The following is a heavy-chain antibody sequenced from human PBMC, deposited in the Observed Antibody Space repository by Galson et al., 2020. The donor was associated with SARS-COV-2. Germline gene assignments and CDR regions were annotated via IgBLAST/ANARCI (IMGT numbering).Heavy chain of an antibody. Sequence: ETSETLSLTCSVSGGSTSSSSYYWGWIRQPPGKGLEWIGSVYYTGSTYSNPSLESRVSIFVDKSKNQVSLKLSSVTAADTAVYYCARPSSYHYSAMDVWGQGTTVTVSS. V-gene: IGHV4-39*01. CDR2: VYYTGST. J-gene: IGHJ6*02. CDR1: GGSTSSSSYY. D-gene: IGHD6-6*01. CDR3: ARPSSYHYSAMDV.